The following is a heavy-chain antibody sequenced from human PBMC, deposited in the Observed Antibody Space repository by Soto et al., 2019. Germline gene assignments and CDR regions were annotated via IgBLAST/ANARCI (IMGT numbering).Heavy chain of an antibody. J-gene: IGHJ4*02. CDR3: AKDRRRTGDGDY. V-gene: IGHV3-30*18. CDR2: ISYDGSNK. Sequence: QVQLVESGGGVVQPGRSLRLSCAASGFTFSSYGMHWVRQAPGKGLEWVAGISYDGSNKYYADSVKGRFTISRDNSKNTLYLQMNSLRAEDTAVYYCAKDRRRTGDGDYWGQGTLVTVSS. CDR1: GFTFSSYG. D-gene: IGHD7-27*01.